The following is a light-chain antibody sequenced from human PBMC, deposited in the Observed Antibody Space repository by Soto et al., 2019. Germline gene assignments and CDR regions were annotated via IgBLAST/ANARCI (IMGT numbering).Light chain of an antibody. J-gene: IGLJ2*01. CDR1: SGHSSYI. Sequence: QLVLTQSSSASASLGSSVKLTCTLSSGHSSYIIAWHQQQPGKAPRYLMKLEGSGSYNKGSGVPDRFSGSSSGADRYLTISNLQFEDEADYYCETWDSYTHVVFGGGTKLTVL. V-gene: IGLV4-60*02. CDR2: LEGSGSY. CDR3: ETWDSYTHVV.